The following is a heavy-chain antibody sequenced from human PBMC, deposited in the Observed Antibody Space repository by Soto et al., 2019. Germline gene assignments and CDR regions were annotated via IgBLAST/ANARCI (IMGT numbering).Heavy chain of an antibody. Sequence: QVQLVQSGAEVKKPGSSVKVSCKASGGTFGSYAISWVRQAPRQGLEWMGGIIPIPGTANYAQKFQGRVTIVADESTSTAYMELSSLRSEDTAVYHCARSQGSSTSLEIYYYYYYGMDVWGQGTTVTVSS. V-gene: IGHV1-69*01. J-gene: IGHJ6*02. CDR1: GGTFGSYA. D-gene: IGHD2-2*01. CDR3: ARSQGSSTSLEIYYYYYYGMDV. CDR2: IIPIPGTA.